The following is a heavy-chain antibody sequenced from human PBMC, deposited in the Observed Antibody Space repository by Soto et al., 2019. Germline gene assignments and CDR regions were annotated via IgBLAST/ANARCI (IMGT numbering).Heavy chain of an antibody. J-gene: IGHJ6*02. CDR3: ARRSSSTIFGVVIMYGMDV. V-gene: IGHV4-39*01. CDR1: GGSISSSSYY. D-gene: IGHD3-3*01. CDR2: IYYSGST. Sequence: SETLSHTCTVSGGSISSSSYYWGWIRQPPGKGLEWIGSIYYSGSTYYNPSLKSRVTISVDTSKNQFSLKLSSVTAADTAVYYCARRSSSTIFGVVIMYGMDVWGQGTTVTVSS.